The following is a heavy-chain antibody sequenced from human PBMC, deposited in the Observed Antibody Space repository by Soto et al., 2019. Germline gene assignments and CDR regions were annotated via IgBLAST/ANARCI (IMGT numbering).Heavy chain of an antibody. CDR2: IKSKSDRGTT. CDR1: GFTFSSAW. V-gene: IGHV3-15*01. Sequence: EVQLVESGGGLLEPGGSLRLSCSASGFTFSSAWMSWVRQAPGKGLEWVGRIKSKSDRGTTDYAAPVKGRFAISRDDSKNTVYLQMNSLKTEDTAMYYCSTSGTPFPHWGQGALVTVSS. J-gene: IGHJ1*01. CDR3: STSGTPFPH. D-gene: IGHD3-10*01.